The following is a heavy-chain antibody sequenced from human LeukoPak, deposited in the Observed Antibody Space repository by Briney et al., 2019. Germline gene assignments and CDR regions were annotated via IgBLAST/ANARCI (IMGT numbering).Heavy chain of an antibody. J-gene: IGHJ6*03. CDR2: IFTDGSTT. CDR3: VRGEYSYGPLDYYYYMNV. Sequence: PGGSLRLSCVASEFDFFSYGMQWVRQAPGKGLVWVSRIFTDGSTTSYADSVKGRFTISRDNAKNSLSLQMKSLRAEDTAVYYCVRGEYSYGPLDYYYYMNVWGKGTTVTVSS. V-gene: IGHV3-74*01. D-gene: IGHD5-18*01. CDR1: EFDFFSYG.